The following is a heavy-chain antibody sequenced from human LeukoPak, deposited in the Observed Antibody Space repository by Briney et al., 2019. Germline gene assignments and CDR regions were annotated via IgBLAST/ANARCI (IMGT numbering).Heavy chain of an antibody. D-gene: IGHD4-23*01. CDR1: GGTFSSYA. CDR3: ARDLDGGNSGVYYFHY. V-gene: IGHV1-69*05. Sequence: SVKVSCKASGGTFSSYAISWVRQAPGQGLEWMGRIIPIFGTANYAQKFQGRVTITTDESTSTAYMELSSLRSEDTAVYYCARDLDGGNSGVYYFHYWGQGTLVTVSS. J-gene: IGHJ4*02. CDR2: IIPIFGTA.